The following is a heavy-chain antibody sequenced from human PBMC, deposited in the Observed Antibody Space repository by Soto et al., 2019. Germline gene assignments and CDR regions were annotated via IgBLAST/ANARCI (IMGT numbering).Heavy chain of an antibody. D-gene: IGHD4-17*01. CDR3: VRDATVTKFTY. CDR2: IKEDGSEK. J-gene: IGHJ4*02. CDR1: QFTFSSFW. V-gene: IGHV3-7*01. Sequence: GGSLRLSCAASQFTFSSFWMSWVRQAPGKGLEWVANIKEDGSEKHYVDSVRGRFTISRDNAKNSLYLQMNSLRAEDTAVYYCVRDATVTKFTYWGQGTLVTVSS.